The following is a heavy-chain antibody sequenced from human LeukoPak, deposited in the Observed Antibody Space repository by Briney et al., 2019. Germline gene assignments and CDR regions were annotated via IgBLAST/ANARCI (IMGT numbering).Heavy chain of an antibody. CDR1: GGSISSSSYY. V-gene: IGHV4-39*01. Sequence: SETLSLTCTVSGGSISSSSYYWGWIRQPPGKGLEWIGSIYYSGSTYYNPSLKSRVTISVDTSKNQFSLKLSSVTAADTAVYYCASLGTTGTTFDYWGQGTLVTVSS. D-gene: IGHD1-1*01. CDR3: ASLGTTGTTFDY. J-gene: IGHJ4*02. CDR2: IYYSGST.